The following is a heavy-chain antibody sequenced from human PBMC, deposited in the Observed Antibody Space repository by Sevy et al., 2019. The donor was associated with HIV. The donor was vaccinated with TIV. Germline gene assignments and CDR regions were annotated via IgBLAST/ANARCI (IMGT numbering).Heavy chain of an antibody. CDR1: GYTFTSYG. CDR3: ARDQGELSYYYGMDV. V-gene: IGHV1-18*01. J-gene: IGHJ6*02. D-gene: IGHD1-26*01. CDR2: ISAYNSNT. Sequence: ASVTVSCKASGYTFTSYGISWVRQAPGQGLEWMGWISAYNSNTNYAQKLQGRVTMTTDTSTSTAYMELRSLRSDDTAVYYCARDQGELSYYYGMDVWGQGTTVTVSS.